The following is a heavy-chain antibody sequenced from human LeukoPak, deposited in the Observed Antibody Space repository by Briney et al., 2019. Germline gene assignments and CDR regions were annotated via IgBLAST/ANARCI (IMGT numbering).Heavy chain of an antibody. CDR2: ISYDGSNK. CDR1: GFTFSSYA. CDR3: AREAGYYMDV. D-gene: IGHD6-13*01. Sequence: PGGSLRFSCAASGFTFSSYAMHWVRQAPGKGLEWVAVISYDGSNKYYADSVKGRFTISRDNSKNTLYLQMNSRRAEDTAVYYCAREAGYYMDVWGKGTTVTVSS. J-gene: IGHJ6*03. V-gene: IGHV3-30*04.